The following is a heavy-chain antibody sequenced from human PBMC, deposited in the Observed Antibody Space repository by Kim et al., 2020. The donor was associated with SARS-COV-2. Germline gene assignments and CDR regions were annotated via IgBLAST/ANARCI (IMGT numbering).Heavy chain of an antibody. J-gene: IGHJ4*03. V-gene: IGHV3-20*03. D-gene: IGHD4-17*01. Sequence: QAPGKGLEWVAGINRFGNRTGLGAAVKGRATISRDDGQSAVRLQLNNLRAEDTGTYYCARDLGSGVGDIDAWGHGTEVIVSS. CDR3: ARDLGSGVGDIDA. CDR2: INRFGNRT.